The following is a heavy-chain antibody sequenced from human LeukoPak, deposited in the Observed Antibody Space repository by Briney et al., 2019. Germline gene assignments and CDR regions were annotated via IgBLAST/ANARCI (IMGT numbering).Heavy chain of an antibody. V-gene: IGHV1-8*03. Sequence: ASVKVSCKASGYTFTNYDISWVRQATGQGLEWMGWMNPNSGNTAYAQKFQGRVTITRNTSISTAYMELSSLRSEDTAVYYCARRSGSFLFDYWGQGTLVTVSS. CDR1: GYTFTNYD. D-gene: IGHD1-26*01. CDR3: ARRSGSFLFDY. CDR2: MNPNSGNT. J-gene: IGHJ4*02.